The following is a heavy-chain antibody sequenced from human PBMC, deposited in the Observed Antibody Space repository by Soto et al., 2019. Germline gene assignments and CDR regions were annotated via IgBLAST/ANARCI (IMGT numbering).Heavy chain of an antibody. D-gene: IGHD3-22*01. CDR3: AREARSYYDSSGYYYVNKWFDP. CDR2: IKQDGSEK. CDR1: GFTFSSYW. J-gene: IGHJ5*02. Sequence: GGSLRLSCAASGFTFSSYWMSWVRQAPGKGLEWVANIKQDGSEKYYVDSVKGRFTISRDNAKNSLYLQMNSLRAEDTAVYYCAREARSYYDSSGYYYVNKWFDPWGQGTLVTVSS. V-gene: IGHV3-7*01.